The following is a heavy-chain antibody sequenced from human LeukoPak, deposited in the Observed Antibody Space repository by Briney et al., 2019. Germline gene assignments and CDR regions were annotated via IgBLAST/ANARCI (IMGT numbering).Heavy chain of an antibody. D-gene: IGHD3-10*01. V-gene: IGHV3-15*04. CDR2: IESKTDGGTT. CDR3: TTGLWFGKLSNYFDY. J-gene: IGHJ4*02. CDR1: GFTFTNAW. Sequence: PGGSLRLSCAASGFTFTNAWMSWVRQAPGKGLEWVGRIESKTDGGTTDYAAPVKGRFTISRDDSKNTLYLQMNSLKTEDTAMYYCTTGLWFGKLSNYFDYWGQGALVTVSS.